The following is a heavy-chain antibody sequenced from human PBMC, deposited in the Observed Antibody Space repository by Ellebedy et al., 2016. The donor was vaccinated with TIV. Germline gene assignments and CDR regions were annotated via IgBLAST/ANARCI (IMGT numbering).Heavy chain of an antibody. CDR2: IDGTSYST. V-gene: IGHV3-23*01. CDR1: GFTFSSYA. Sequence: PGGSLRLSCTTSGFTFSSYAMGWVRQAPGRGLEWVSAIDGTSYSTFYADSVEGRFTISRDNSKNTLYLQMNSLRAEDTAVYYCAKANPYEYWGQGTLVTVSS. CDR3: AKANPYEY. J-gene: IGHJ4*02.